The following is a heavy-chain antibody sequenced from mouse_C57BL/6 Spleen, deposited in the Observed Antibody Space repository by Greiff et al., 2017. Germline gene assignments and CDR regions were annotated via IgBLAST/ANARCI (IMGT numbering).Heavy chain of an antibody. CDR3: ARVGYCYGSSYRYCDV. V-gene: IGHV1-81*01. D-gene: IGHD1-1*01. CDR2: LSPRSGIT. J-gene: IGHJ1*03. Sequence: QVQLQQSGAELARPGASVKLSCKASGYTFTSYGISWVKQRTGQGLEWIGDLSPRSGITYYNEKFKGQATLTADIASRTACMEVRCLTSEDAAVYLCARVGYCYGSSYRYCDVWGTGTTVTVSS. CDR1: GYTFTSYG.